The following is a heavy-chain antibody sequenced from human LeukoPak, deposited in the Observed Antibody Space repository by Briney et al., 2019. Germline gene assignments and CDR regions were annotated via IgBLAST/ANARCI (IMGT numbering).Heavy chain of an antibody. D-gene: IGHD3-10*01. V-gene: IGHV4-39*01. CDR3: ARMVRGVYYFDY. CDR1: GGSISSSSYY. Sequence: SETLSLTCTVSGGSISSSSYYWGWIRQPPGKGLEWIGSIYYSGSTYYNPSLKSRLTISVDTSKNQFSLKLSSVTAADTAVYYCARMVRGVYYFDYWGQGTLVTVSS. CDR2: IYYSGST. J-gene: IGHJ4*02.